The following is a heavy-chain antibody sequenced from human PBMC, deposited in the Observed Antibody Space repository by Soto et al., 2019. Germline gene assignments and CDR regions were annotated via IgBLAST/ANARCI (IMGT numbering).Heavy chain of an antibody. Sequence: PGGSLRLSCAASGFTFSSYDMHWVRQATGKGLEWVSAIGTAGDTYYPGSVKGRFTISRENAKNSLYLQMNSLRAGDTAVYYCARGLRWPRGGMDVWGQGTTVTVSS. CDR1: GFTFSSYD. D-gene: IGHD4-17*01. V-gene: IGHV3-13*01. CDR2: IGTAGDT. CDR3: ARGLRWPRGGMDV. J-gene: IGHJ6*02.